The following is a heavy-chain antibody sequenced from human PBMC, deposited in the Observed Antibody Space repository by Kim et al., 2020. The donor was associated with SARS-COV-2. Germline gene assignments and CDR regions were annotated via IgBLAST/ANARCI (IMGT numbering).Heavy chain of an antibody. CDR3: ARAYSSSSSYDY. D-gene: IGHD6-6*01. V-gene: IGHV4-4*07. Sequence: NYTPSLKSRVTMSVDTSKNQFSLKLSSVTAADTAVYYCARAYSSSSSYDYWGQGTLVTVSS. J-gene: IGHJ4*02.